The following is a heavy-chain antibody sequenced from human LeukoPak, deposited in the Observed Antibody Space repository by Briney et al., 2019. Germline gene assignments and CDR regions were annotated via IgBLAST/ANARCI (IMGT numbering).Heavy chain of an antibody. J-gene: IGHJ4*02. CDR3: ARQQNYFDY. V-gene: IGHV5-51*01. CDR1: GYSFPSHW. D-gene: IGHD2/OR15-2a*01. Sequence: GESLKISCKGSGYSFPSHWIGWVRQMPGKGLEWMGIIYPGDSDTRYSPSFQGQVTISVDKSISTAYLHWNSLKASDTAMYYCARQQNYFDYWGQGTLVTVSS. CDR2: IYPGDSDT.